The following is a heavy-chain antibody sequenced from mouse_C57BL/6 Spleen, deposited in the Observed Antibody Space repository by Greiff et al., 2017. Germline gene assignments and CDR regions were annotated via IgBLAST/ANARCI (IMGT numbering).Heavy chain of an antibody. J-gene: IGHJ3*01. D-gene: IGHD3-2*02. Sequence: QVQLQQSGAELVMPGASVKLSCKASGYTFTSYWMHWVKQRPGQGLEWIGEIDPSDSYTNYNQKFKGKSTLTVDKSSSTAYMQLSSLTSEDSAVYYCARDDSSGSPFAYWGQGTLVTVSA. V-gene: IGHV1-69*01. CDR2: IDPSDSYT. CDR1: GYTFTSYW. CDR3: ARDDSSGSPFAY.